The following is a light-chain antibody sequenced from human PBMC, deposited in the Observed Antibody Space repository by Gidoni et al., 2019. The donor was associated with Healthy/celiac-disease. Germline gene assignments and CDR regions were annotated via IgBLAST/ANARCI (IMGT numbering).Light chain of an antibody. Sequence: QLVLTQSPSASASLGASVKLTCTLSSGHSSNAIAWHQQQPEKGPRYLMKLNSDGSHSKGDGIPDRFSGSSSGAERYLTISSLQSEDEADYYCQTWGTGILYWVFGGGTKLTVL. J-gene: IGLJ3*02. CDR3: QTWGTGILYWV. V-gene: IGLV4-69*01. CDR1: SGHSSNA. CDR2: LNSDGSH.